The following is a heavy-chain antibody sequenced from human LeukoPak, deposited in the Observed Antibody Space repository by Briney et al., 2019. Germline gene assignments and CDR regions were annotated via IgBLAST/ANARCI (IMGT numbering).Heavy chain of an antibody. Sequence: PGGSLRLSCAAAGVTFNHHVMYLVRQAPGRGLEWVSAISESGDSTDHADSVKGRFTISRDNSKSTLRLQMNTLMAADTAVYYCASRDPCSGDTCYGLGYWGQGTLVTVSS. J-gene: IGHJ4*02. V-gene: IGHV3-23*01. CDR2: ISESGDST. D-gene: IGHD2-15*01. CDR3: ASRDPCSGDTCYGLGY. CDR1: GVTFNHHV.